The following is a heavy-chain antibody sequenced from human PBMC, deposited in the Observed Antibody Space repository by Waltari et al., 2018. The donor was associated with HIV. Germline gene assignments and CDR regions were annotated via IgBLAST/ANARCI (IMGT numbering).Heavy chain of an antibody. CDR3: GRGPGRSVDY. Sequence: QVHLVQSGSELKKPGASVKVSCKAYGYTFTNFALNWVRQAPGQGLEWMGWINTKTGNPTYAQGFTGRFVFSLDTSVTTAYLQISSLKAEDTAVYYCGRGPGRSVDYWGQGTLVTVSS. J-gene: IGHJ4*02. CDR2: INTKTGNP. CDR1: GYTFTNFA. D-gene: IGHD3-10*01. V-gene: IGHV7-4-1*02.